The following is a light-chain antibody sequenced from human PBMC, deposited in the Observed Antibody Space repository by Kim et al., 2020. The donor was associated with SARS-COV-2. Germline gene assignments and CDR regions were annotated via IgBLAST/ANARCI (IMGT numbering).Light chain of an antibody. CDR2: GKN. Sequence: ALGQTVRITCQGDSLRSDYASWYQQKPGQATVLVIYGKNNRPSGIPDRFSGSSSGNTASLTITGAQAEDEADYYCNSRDSSGNHLVFGGGTQLTVL. CDR1: SLRSDY. V-gene: IGLV3-19*01. J-gene: IGLJ2*01. CDR3: NSRDSSGNHLV.